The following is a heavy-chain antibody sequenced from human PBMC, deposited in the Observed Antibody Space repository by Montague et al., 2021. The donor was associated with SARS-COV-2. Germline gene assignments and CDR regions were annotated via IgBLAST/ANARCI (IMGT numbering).Heavy chain of an antibody. J-gene: IGHJ3*01. CDR2: IYYTGNT. Sequence: SETLSLTCTVSGGSITNNIDYWAWISQPPGKGLEWIGSIYYTGNTYYNPSLKSRVTISVVTSKDHFTLKLSSVTAAETAVYYCARLKRYFDSSGSPSAFDFWGQGTKVTVSS. CDR3: ARLKRYFDSSGSPSAFDF. V-gene: IGHV4-39*02. CDR1: GGSITNNIDY. D-gene: IGHD3-22*01.